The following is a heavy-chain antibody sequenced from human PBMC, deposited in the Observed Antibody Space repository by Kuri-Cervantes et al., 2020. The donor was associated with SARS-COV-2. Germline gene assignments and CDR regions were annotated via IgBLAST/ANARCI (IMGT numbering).Heavy chain of an antibody. Sequence: GESLKISCAASGFTFSSYWMHWVRQAPGKGLVWVSRINSDGSSTSYADSVKGRFTISRVNSKNTLYLQMNSLRAEDTAVYYCASLVVVAATHAFDIWGQGTMVTVSS. D-gene: IGHD2-15*01. CDR2: INSDGSST. CDR3: ASLVVVAATHAFDI. J-gene: IGHJ3*02. V-gene: IGHV3-74*01. CDR1: GFTFSSYW.